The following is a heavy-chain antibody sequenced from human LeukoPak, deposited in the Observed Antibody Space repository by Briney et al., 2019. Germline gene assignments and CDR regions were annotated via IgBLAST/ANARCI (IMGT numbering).Heavy chain of an antibody. D-gene: IGHD3-10*01. CDR1: GGSISSYY. Sequence: SETLSLTCTVSGGSISSYYWSWIRQPAGKGLEWIGRIYTSGSTNYNPSLKSRVTMSVDTSKNQFSLKLSSVTAADTAVYYCARALRSSSLYYYYYMDVWGKGTTVTVSS. CDR2: IYTSGST. J-gene: IGHJ6*03. V-gene: IGHV4-4*07. CDR3: ARALRSSSLYYYYYMDV.